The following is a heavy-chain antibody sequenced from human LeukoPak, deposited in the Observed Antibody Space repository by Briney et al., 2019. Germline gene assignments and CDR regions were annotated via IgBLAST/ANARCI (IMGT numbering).Heavy chain of an antibody. CDR3: ARGTLLDKDAFDI. CDR1: GFTLSTHA. J-gene: IGHJ3*02. Sequence: GGSLRPSCAASGFTLSTHAMHWVRQAPGKGLGWMAVISYDGGNEDYADSVKGRFTISRDTSKNTLYLHMNSLRVEDTAVYYCARGTLLDKDAFDIWGQGTMVTVSS. V-gene: IGHV3-30-3*01. CDR2: ISYDGGNE.